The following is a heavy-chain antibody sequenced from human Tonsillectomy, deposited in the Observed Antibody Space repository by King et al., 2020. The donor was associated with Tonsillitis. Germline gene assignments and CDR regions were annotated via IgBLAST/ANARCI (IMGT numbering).Heavy chain of an antibody. CDR2: ISSSSSTI. J-gene: IGHJ4*02. CDR3: ARDLRYYDILTGYEYMGCFDY. V-gene: IGHV3-48*01. D-gene: IGHD3-9*01. CDR1: GFTFSSYS. Sequence: VQLVESGGGLVQPGGSLRLSCAASGFTFSSYSMNWVRQAPGKGLEWVSYISSSSSTIYYADPVKGRFTISRDNAKNSLYLQMNSLRAEDTAVYYCARDLRYYDILTGYEYMGCFDYWGQGTLVTVSS.